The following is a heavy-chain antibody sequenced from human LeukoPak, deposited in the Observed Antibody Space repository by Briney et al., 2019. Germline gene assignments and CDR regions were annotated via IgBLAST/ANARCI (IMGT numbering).Heavy chain of an antibody. D-gene: IGHD3-22*01. J-gene: IGHJ4*02. CDR3: ANSVYWTYYFDY. Sequence: SETLSLTCTVSGGSISSSSYYWGWIRQPPGKGLEWIGSIYYSGSTYYKPSLKSRVTMSVDTSKNQFSLKLSSVTAADTAVYYCANSVYWTYYFDYWGQGTLVTVSS. CDR2: IYYSGST. V-gene: IGHV4-39*01. CDR1: GGSISSSSYY.